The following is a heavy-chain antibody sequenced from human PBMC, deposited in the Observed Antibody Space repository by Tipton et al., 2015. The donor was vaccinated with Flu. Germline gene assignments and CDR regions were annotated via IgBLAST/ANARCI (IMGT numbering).Heavy chain of an antibody. Sequence: TLSLTCTVSGGSISSSSYYWGWIRQPPGKGLEWIGSIYYSGSTYYNPSLKSRVTISVDTSKNQFSLKLSSVTAADTAVYYCARRPGQPPHYDYYYGMDVWGQGP. J-gene: IGHJ6*02. V-gene: IGHV4-39*07. CDR2: IYYSGST. D-gene: IGHD3-10*01. CDR1: GGSISSSSYY. CDR3: ARRPGQPPHYDYYYGMDV.